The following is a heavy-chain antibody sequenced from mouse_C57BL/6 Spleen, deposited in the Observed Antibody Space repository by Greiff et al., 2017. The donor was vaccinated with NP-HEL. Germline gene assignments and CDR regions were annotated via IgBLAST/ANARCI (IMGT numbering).Heavy chain of an antibody. V-gene: IGHV1-72*01. D-gene: IGHD2-2*01. Sequence: QVQLQQPGAELVKPGASVKLSCKAFGCTFTSYWMHWVKQRPGRGLEWIGRIDPNSGGAKYNEKFKSKATLTVDKPSSTAYLHLSSLTSEDSAVYYCARSTGWLRWYFDVWGTGTTVTVSS. CDR2: IDPNSGGA. CDR1: GCTFTSYW. CDR3: ARSTGWLRWYFDV. J-gene: IGHJ1*03.